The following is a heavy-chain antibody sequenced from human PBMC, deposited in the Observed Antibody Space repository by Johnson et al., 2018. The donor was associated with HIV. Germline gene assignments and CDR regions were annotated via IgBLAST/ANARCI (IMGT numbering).Heavy chain of an antibody. CDR2: VNQDGSAK. CDR3: ARDTPGGQSWFRENKYAFDI. D-gene: IGHD3-10*01. J-gene: IGHJ3*02. CDR1: GFTLSNHW. V-gene: IGHV3-7*05. Sequence: VQLVESGGGLVQPGGSLRLSCAASGFTLSNHWMSWVRQAPGKGLEYVANVNQDGSAKFYVDSVKGRFTISSDNAKNSLYLQMNSLRAEDTAVYYCARDTPGGQSWFRENKYAFDIWGKGQWSPSLQ.